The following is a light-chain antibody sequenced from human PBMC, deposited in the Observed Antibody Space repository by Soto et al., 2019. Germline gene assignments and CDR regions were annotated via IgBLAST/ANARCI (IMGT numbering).Light chain of an antibody. V-gene: IGLV2-8*01. CDR3: SSYAGSNSYV. Sequence: QSALTQPPSASGSPGQSVTISCTGTSSDFGGYNYVSWYQQHPGKAPKPIIYEVTKRPSGVPDRFSGSKSGNTASLTVSGLQAEDEADYYCSSYAGSNSYVFGTGTKLTVL. CDR2: EVT. J-gene: IGLJ1*01. CDR1: SSDFGGYNY.